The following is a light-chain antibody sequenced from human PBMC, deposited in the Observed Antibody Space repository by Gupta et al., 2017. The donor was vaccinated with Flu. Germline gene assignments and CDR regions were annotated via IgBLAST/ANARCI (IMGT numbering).Light chain of an antibody. J-gene: IGLJ3*02. CDR1: DSNIGHNY. CDR3: DTWDNSLKSR. Sequence: QSVLTQPPSVSAAPGQRVTISCSGSDSNIGHNYVSWYQQIPGTAPKVVIYDDDKRPSGIPDRFSDSKSGKSATLDITGLQTEDEAHYYCDTWDNSLKSRFGGGTKVTVL. V-gene: IGLV1-51*01. CDR2: DDD.